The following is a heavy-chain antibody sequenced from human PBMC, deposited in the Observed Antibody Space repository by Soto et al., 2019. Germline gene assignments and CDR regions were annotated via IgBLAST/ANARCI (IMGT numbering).Heavy chain of an antibody. CDR1: GFTFSDYY. V-gene: IGHV3-11*01. CDR3: ARGIAVAVNFDH. D-gene: IGHD6-19*01. CDR2: ISSSGSAI. Sequence: GGSLRLSCAASGFTFSDYYMSWIRQAPGKGLEWVSYISSSGSAIFYTDSVKGRFTISRDNAKNSLYLQMNSLRAEDTAVYYCARGIAVAVNFDHWGQGTLVTVSS. J-gene: IGHJ4*02.